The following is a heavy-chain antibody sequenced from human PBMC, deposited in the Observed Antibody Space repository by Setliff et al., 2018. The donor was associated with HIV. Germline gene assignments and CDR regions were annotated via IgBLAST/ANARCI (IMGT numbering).Heavy chain of an antibody. CDR2: FYYSGST. D-gene: IGHD6-13*01. Sequence: SETLSLTCTVSGASITSHYWNWIRQPPGKGLEWLGNFYYSGSTNYNPSLKSRISISVDTSKSQFSLKLTSLTAADTAVYYCARGSLYSSSSCFDYWGQGTLVTVSS. CDR1: GASITSHY. CDR3: ARGSLYSSSSCFDY. J-gene: IGHJ4*02. V-gene: IGHV4-59*11.